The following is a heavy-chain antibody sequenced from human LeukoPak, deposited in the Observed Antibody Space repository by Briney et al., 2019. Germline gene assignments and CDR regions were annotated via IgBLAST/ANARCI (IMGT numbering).Heavy chain of an antibody. V-gene: IGHV3-30*04. Sequence: GGSLRLPCEASGLTFSSFAMHWVRQAPGKGLEWVTLISYHGSNKEYADSVKGRFIISRDNSKNTLYLEMNTLRIEDTGVYYCARTPERFGQGQLDYWGQGTLVTVSS. CDR1: GLTFSSFA. D-gene: IGHD3-10*01. J-gene: IGHJ4*02. CDR3: ARTPERFGQGQLDY. CDR2: ISYHGSNK.